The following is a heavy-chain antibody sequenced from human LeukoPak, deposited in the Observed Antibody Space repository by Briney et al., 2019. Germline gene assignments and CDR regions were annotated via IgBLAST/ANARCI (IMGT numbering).Heavy chain of an antibody. CDR2: IKQDGSEK. CDR3: ASPRLDNTGYSSSWDPTAEYFQH. J-gene: IGHJ1*01. CDR1: GFTFSSFW. Sequence: GGSLRLSCAASGFTFSSFWMSWVRQAPGKGPEWVASIKQDGSEKYYVGSVEGRFTISRDNSKNSLYLQMNSLRAEDTAVYHCASPRLDNTGYSSSWDPTAEYFQHWGQGTLVTVSS. D-gene: IGHD6-13*01. V-gene: IGHV3-7*01.